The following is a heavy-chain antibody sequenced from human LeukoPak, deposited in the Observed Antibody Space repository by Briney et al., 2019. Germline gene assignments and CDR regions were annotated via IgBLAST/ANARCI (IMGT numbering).Heavy chain of an antibody. J-gene: IGHJ4*02. CDR3: ARVGKTTVTYFDY. CDR2: IYYSGST. Sequence: SETLSLTCAVYGGSFSGYYWSWIRQPPGKGLEWIGYIYYSGSTNYNPSLRSRITISVDTSKNQFSLKLSSVTAADTAVYYCARVGKTTVTYFDYWGQGTLVTVSS. D-gene: IGHD4-17*01. V-gene: IGHV4-59*01. CDR1: GGSFSGYY.